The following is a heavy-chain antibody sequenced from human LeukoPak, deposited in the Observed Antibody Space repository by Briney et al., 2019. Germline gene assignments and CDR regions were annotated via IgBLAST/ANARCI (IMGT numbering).Heavy chain of an antibody. CDR2: IRGSGGTT. D-gene: IGHD1-26*01. J-gene: IGHJ4*02. CDR3: AQGGIVGAQGYFDY. V-gene: IGHV3-23*01. CDR1: GFTFSNYA. Sequence: QAGGSLRLSCAASGFTFSNYAMSWVRQAPGKGLEWVSAIRGSGGTTYYADSVKGRFTVSRDDSKNTLYLQMNSLRAEDTAVYYCAQGGIVGAQGYFDYWGQGTLVTVSS.